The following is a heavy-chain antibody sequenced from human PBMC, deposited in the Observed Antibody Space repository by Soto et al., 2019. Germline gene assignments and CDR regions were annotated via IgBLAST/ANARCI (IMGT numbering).Heavy chain of an antibody. CDR3: ARFDDSEDY. D-gene: IGHD2-15*01. CDR1: GGSISSSSYY. Sequence: QLQLQESGPGLVKPSETLSLTCTVSGGSISSSSYYWGWIRQPPGKGLEWIGSIYYSGSTYYNPSLKGRVTLSVDKSKNQFSLKLSSVTAADTAVYYCARFDDSEDYWGQGTLVTVSS. J-gene: IGHJ4*02. CDR2: IYYSGST. V-gene: IGHV4-39*01.